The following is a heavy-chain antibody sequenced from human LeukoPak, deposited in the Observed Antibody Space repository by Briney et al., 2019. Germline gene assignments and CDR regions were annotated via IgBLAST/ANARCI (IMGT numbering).Heavy chain of an antibody. J-gene: IGHJ4*02. V-gene: IGHV3-9*03. D-gene: IGHD2-2*01. CDR2: ISWNSGSI. CDR1: GFTFDDYA. CDR3: AKGTTRRYCSSTSCSLHFDY. Sequence: GGSLRLSCAASGFTFDDYAMHWVRQAPGKGLEWVSGISWNSGSIGYADSVKGRFTISRDNAKNSLYPQMNSLRAEDMALYYCAKGTTRRYCSSTSCSLHFDYWGQGTLVTVSS.